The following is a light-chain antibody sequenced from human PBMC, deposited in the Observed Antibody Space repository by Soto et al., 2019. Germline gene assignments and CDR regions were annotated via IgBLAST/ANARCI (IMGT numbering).Light chain of an antibody. CDR2: DAS. Sequence: DIQMTHSPSTLSASVGDRVTITCRASQSIGSWLAWYQQKPGKAPKLLIYDASGLERGVPSRFSGSGSGTECTLTISSLQPDDFATYYCQQYNSSPWTFGQGTKVDI. J-gene: IGKJ1*01. CDR3: QQYNSSPWT. CDR1: QSIGSW. V-gene: IGKV1-5*01.